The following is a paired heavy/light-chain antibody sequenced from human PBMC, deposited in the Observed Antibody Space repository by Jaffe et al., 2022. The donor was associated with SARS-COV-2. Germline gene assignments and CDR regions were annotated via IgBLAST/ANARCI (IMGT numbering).Heavy chain of an antibody. V-gene: IGHV5-51*01. D-gene: IGHD5-18*01. CDR1: GYNFDTYW. Sequence: EVHLVQSGAEVKKPGESLKISCKGSGYNFDTYWIGWVRQMPGKGLEWMGIIYPGDSDSRYSPSFQGQVTISADKSINTAYLQWSSLKASDTARYFCARRGYSSSAGLDYWGQGTLVTVSS. CDR3: ARRGYSSSAGLDY. CDR2: IYPGDSDS. J-gene: IGHJ4*02.
Light chain of an antibody. CDR3: QSGDSSDTYYV. J-gene: IGLJ2*01. CDR1: ALPKRY. CDR2: KDT. Sequence: SSELTQPPSVSVSPGQTARITCSGDALPKRYAYWYQQKPGQAPLLVIYKDTERPSGIPERFSGSSSGTTVTLTVSGVQAEDEADYYCQSGDSSDTYYVFGGGTKLTVL. V-gene: IGLV3-25*03.